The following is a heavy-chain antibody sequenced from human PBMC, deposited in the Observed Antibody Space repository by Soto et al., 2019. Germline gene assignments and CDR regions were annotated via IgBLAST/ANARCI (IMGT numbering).Heavy chain of an antibody. Sequence: QVQLVESGGGVVQPGRSLRLSCAASGFTFSNYAMHWVRQAPCKGLECVAVISYNGGNRFYRDYVKGRFTISRDNSKNTVHLQIDSLRYEDAAVYYCARGDREDTAVVIGVRPGEYGVDVWGQGTTVTVSS. J-gene: IGHJ6*02. V-gene: IGHV3-30*04. D-gene: IGHD2-15*01. CDR1: GFTFSNYA. CDR2: ISYNGGNR. CDR3: ARGDREDTAVVIGVRPGEYGVDV.